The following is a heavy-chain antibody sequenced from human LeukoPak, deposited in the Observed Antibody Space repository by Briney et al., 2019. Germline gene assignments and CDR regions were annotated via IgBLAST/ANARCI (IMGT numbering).Heavy chain of an antibody. D-gene: IGHD6-6*01. V-gene: IGHV3-74*01. J-gene: IGHJ4*02. CDR2: IDNGGSTT. CDR3: ARVRSDYSSSSPPDY. Sequence: GGSLRLSCAASGFTFSTYWMHWVRQAPGKGLVWVSRIDNGGSTTLYADSVRGRFIISRDNAKNTLYLQMNSLRPEDTAIYYCARVRSDYSSSSPPDYWGQGTPVTVSS. CDR1: GFTFSTYW.